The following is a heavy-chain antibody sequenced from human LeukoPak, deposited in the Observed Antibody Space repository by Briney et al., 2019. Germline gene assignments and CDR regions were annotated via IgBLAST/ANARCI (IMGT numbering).Heavy chain of an antibody. CDR1: GFTFSSYS. CDR3: WGSYRYTNGLDY. Sequence: HSGGSLRLSCAASGFTFSSYSMNWVRQAPGKGLEWVAFIRYDGSNKYYADSVKGRFTISRDNSKNTLYLQMNSLRAEDTAVYYCWGSYRYTNGLDYWGQGTLVTVSS. D-gene: IGHD3-16*02. J-gene: IGHJ4*02. V-gene: IGHV3-30*02. CDR2: IRYDGSNK.